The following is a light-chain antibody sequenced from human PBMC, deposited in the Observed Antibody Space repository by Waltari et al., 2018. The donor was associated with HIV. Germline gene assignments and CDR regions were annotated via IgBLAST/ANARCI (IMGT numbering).Light chain of an antibody. V-gene: IGLV1-44*01. CDR1: SSNIGSNT. CDR3: AAWDDSLNGVV. J-gene: IGLJ2*01. Sequence: QSVLTQPPSASGTPGQRVTISCSGSSSNIGSNTVNCYQQLPGTAPKPLIYSNNQRPSGVPDRFSGSKSGTSASLAISGLQSEDEADYYCAAWDDSLNGVVFGGGTKLTVL. CDR2: SNN.